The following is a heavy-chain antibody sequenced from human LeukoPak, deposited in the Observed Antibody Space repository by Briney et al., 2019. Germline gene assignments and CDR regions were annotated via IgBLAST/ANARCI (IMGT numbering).Heavy chain of an antibody. D-gene: IGHD6-19*01. V-gene: IGHV7-4-1*02. CDR3: ARGGYSRGQGSPFDY. Sequence: ASVKASCKTSGHTFTNYPIIWVRQAPGQGLECMGWINTNTGNPTFVQGFTGRFVFSLDTSVSAAYLQISSLKAEDTAVYYCARGGYSRGQGSPFDYWGQGTLVTVSS. CDR2: INTNTGNP. CDR1: GHTFTNYP. J-gene: IGHJ4*02.